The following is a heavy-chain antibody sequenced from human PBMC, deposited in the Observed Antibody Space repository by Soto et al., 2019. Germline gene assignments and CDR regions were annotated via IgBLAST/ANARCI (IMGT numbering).Heavy chain of an antibody. CDR3: TTEAHYDILTGYYMAPVPFDY. Sequence: GGSLRLSCAASGFTFSNAWMSWVRQAPGKGLEWVGRIKSKTDGGTTDYAAPVKGRFTISRDDSKNTLYLQMNSLKTEDTAVYYCTTEAHYDILTGYYMAPVPFDYWGQGTMVTVSS. D-gene: IGHD3-9*01. V-gene: IGHV3-15*01. J-gene: IGHJ4*02. CDR2: IKSKTDGGTT. CDR1: GFTFSNAW.